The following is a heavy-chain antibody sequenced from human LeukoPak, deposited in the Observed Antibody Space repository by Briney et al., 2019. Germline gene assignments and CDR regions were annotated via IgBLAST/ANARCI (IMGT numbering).Heavy chain of an antibody. CDR2: VSHDGNEK. CDR3: ARDEGGKYSSGWMSNWFDP. D-gene: IGHD6-19*01. V-gene: IGHV3-30-3*01. J-gene: IGHJ5*02. CDR1: GFTFSTFT. Sequence: PGGSLRLSCAASGFTFSTFTMHWVRQAPGKGLEWVAVVSHDGNEKFYADSVRGRFTISRDNSKNTLSLQMNSLIPEDTAVYYCARDEGGKYSSGWMSNWFDPWGQGTLVTVSS.